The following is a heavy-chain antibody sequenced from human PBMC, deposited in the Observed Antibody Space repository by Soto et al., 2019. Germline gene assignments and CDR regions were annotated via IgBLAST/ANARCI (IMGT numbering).Heavy chain of an antibody. CDR3: VRQRGNYFDF. CDR2: IDYVGST. J-gene: IGHJ4*02. D-gene: IGHD3-10*01. Sequence: LALTCSVSGDSINSRYWSWIRQPPGKGLEWIGYIDYVGSTNYAPSLQSRVTMSVDTSKNQVSLKLRYVTAADTAVYYCVRQRGNYFDFWGQGTLVTVSS. CDR1: GDSINSRY. V-gene: IGHV4-59*11.